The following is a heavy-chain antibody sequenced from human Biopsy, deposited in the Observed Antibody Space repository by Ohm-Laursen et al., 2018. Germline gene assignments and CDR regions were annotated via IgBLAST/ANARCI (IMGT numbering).Heavy chain of an antibody. D-gene: IGHD3-10*01. J-gene: IGHJ4*02. CDR1: GFTFSSYG. CDR2: TWDDGSHQ. Sequence: SLRLSCSASGFTFSSYGMQWVRQAPDKGLEWVALTWDDGSHQYYADSVKGRFTISRDNSKNSLYLHMNTLRVEDTAVYYCVTDRLDDITKVRGIMTDWGQGTLVIVSS. V-gene: IGHV3-33*08. CDR3: VTDRLDDITKVRGIMTD.